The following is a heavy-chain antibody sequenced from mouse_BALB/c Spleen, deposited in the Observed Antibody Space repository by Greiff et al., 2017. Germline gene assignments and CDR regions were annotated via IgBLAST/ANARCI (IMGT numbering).Heavy chain of an antibody. CDR3: ARDDGYYHFDY. J-gene: IGHJ2*01. Sequence: EVKLMESGGGLVKPGGSLKLSCAASGFTFSSYAMSWVRQSPEKRLEWVAEISSGGSYTYYPDTVTGRFTISRDNAKNTLYLKMSSLRSEDTAMYYCARDDGYYHFDYWGQGTTLTVSS. D-gene: IGHD2-3*01. V-gene: IGHV5-9-4*01. CDR1: GFTFSSYA. CDR2: ISSGGSYT.